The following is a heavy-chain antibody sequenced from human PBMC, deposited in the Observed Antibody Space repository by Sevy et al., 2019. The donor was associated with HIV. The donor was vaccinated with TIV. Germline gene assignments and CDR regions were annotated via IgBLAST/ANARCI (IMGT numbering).Heavy chain of an antibody. CDR2: IKQDGSEK. V-gene: IGHV3-7*01. CDR3: ARDRYWDIGDY. CDR1: GFTFSSYW. Sequence: GESLKISCAASGFTFSSYWMSWVRQAPGKGLEWVANIKQDGSEKYYVDSVKGRFTISRDNAKNSLYLQMNSLRAEYTAVYYCARDRYWDIGDYWGQGTLVTVSS. J-gene: IGHJ4*02. D-gene: IGHD1-20*01.